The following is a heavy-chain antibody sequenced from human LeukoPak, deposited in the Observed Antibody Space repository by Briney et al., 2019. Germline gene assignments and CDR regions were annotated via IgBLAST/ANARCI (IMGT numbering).Heavy chain of an antibody. J-gene: IGHJ5*02. Sequence: SETLSLTCTVSGGSISSYYWSWIRQPPGKGLEWIGYIYYSGSTNYNPSPKSRVTISVDTSKNQFSLKLSSVTAADTAVYYCARSVGPFNWFDPWGQGTLVTVSS. CDR1: GGSISSYY. V-gene: IGHV4-59*01. D-gene: IGHD1-26*01. CDR2: IYYSGST. CDR3: ARSVGPFNWFDP.